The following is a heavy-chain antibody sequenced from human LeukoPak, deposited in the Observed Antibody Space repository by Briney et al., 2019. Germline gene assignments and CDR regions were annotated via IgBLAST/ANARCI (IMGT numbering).Heavy chain of an antibody. J-gene: IGHJ5*02. CDR3: ARKSGSINWFDP. V-gene: IGHV1-2*06. CDR1: GYTFTGYY. Sequence: ASVKVSCKASGYTFTGYYMHWVRQAPGQGLEWMGRINPNSGGTNYAQKFQGRVTMTRDTSISTAYMELSRLRSDDTAVYYCARKSGSINWFDPRGQGTLVTVSS. D-gene: IGHD1-26*01. CDR2: INPNSGGT.